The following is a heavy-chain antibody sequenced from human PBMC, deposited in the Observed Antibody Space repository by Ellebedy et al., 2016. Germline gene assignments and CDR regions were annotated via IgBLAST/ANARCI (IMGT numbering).Heavy chain of an antibody. D-gene: IGHD6-19*01. CDR1: GFTFSTYW. CDR2: IKQEGTEK. V-gene: IGHV3-7*01. J-gene: IGHJ6*03. Sequence: GGSLRLSCASSGFTFSTYWMTWVRQAPGKGLEWVANIKQEGTEKHYVDSVKGRFTISRDNVKNSLFLQMNSLRAEDTAVYYCARAQSGWNTDYYSYYMDVWGKGTTVTVSS. CDR3: ARAQSGWNTDYYSYYMDV.